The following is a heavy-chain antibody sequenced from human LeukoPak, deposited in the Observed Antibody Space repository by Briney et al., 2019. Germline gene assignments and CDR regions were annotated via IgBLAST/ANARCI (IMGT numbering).Heavy chain of an antibody. CDR3: ARRGSSRGFYKEY. D-gene: IGHD6-19*01. CDR1: GFTVSSNY. J-gene: IGHJ4*02. Sequence: PGGSLRLSCAASGFTVSSNYMSWVSQAPGKGLEWVSVIYSGGSTYYADSVKGRFTISRDNSKNTLYLQMNSLRAEDTAVYYCARRGSSRGFYKEYWGQGTLVTVSS. CDR2: IYSGGST. V-gene: IGHV3-66*01.